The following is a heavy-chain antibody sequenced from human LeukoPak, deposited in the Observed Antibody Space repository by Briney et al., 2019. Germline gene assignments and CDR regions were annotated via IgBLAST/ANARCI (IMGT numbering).Heavy chain of an antibody. J-gene: IGHJ5*02. CDR1: GGSISSYY. V-gene: IGHV4-4*07. CDR2: IYTSGST. Sequence: SETLSLTCTVSGGSISSYYWSWIRQPAGKGLEWIGRIYTSGSTNYNPSLKSRATMSVDPSKNQFSLKLSSVTAADTAVYYCARDRNWNYWFDPWGQGTLVTVSS. CDR3: ARDRNWNYWFDP. D-gene: IGHD1-7*01.